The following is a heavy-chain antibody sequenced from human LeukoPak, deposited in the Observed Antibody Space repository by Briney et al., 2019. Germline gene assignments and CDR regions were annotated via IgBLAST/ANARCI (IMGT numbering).Heavy chain of an antibody. Sequence: GGSLRLSCAASGFTFSDYYMSWIRQAPGKGLEWVSYISSSSSYTNYADSVKGRFTISRDNAKNSLYLQMNSLRAEDTAVYYTAREAQYNYDSSGDLDAFDIWGQGTMVTVSS. CDR1: GFTFSDYY. CDR3: AREAQYNYDSSGDLDAFDI. CDR2: ISSSSSYT. J-gene: IGHJ3*02. D-gene: IGHD3-22*01. V-gene: IGHV3-11*05.